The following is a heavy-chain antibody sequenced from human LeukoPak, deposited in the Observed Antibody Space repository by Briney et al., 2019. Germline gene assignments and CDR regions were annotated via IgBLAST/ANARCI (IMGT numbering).Heavy chain of an antibody. Sequence: GGSLRLSCAASGFTISAFAMHWVRQAPDRGLEWVAVVSYDGSNKHYADSVRSRFAISSDISKNTVYLQMNSLRPEDTALYSCARTPMSYGDYRGWFDPWGQGTLVSVSS. D-gene: IGHD4-17*01. CDR1: GFTISAFA. CDR2: VSYDGSNK. J-gene: IGHJ5*02. V-gene: IGHV3-30*09. CDR3: ARTPMSYGDYRGWFDP.